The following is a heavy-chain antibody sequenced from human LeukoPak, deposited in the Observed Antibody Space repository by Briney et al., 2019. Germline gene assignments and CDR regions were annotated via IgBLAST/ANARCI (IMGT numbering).Heavy chain of an antibody. CDR1: GGSISSSSYY. D-gene: IGHD3-10*01. CDR2: IYFSGTT. V-gene: IGHV4-39*01. CDR3: ARDTLGAGLNYGSGSYDY. J-gene: IGHJ4*02. Sequence: SETLSLTCTVSGGSISSSSYYWAWIRQPPGKGLEWIGSIYFSGTTFYNPSLKSRLTISVDTSKNQFSLKLSSVTAADTAVYYCARDTLGAGLNYGSGSYDYWGQGTLVTVSS.